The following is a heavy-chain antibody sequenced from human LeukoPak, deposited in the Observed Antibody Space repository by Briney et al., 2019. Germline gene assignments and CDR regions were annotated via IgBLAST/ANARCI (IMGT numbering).Heavy chain of an antibody. J-gene: IGHJ4*02. Sequence: GGSLRLSCAASGFTFSSYWMSWVRQAPGKGLEWVANIKQDGSEKYYVDSVKGRFTISRDNAKNSLYLQMNSLRAEDTAVYYCAGVSLDIVVVPAAQLADYWGQGTLVTVSS. D-gene: IGHD2-2*01. CDR3: AGVSLDIVVVPAAQLADY. CDR1: GFTFSSYW. V-gene: IGHV3-7*01. CDR2: IKQDGSEK.